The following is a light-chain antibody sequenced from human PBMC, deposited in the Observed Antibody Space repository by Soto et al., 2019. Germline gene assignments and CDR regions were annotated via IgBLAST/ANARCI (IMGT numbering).Light chain of an antibody. V-gene: IGLV1-47*01. CDR2: RNN. Sequence: QSVLTQPPSSSGTPGQRVTISCCGSNSNIGSNYVYWYQQFPGTAPKLLIYRNNQRPSGVPDRFSGSRSGTSASLAISGLRPEEEADYYRSQYEARNTFSVLGTAPKVTVL. CDR3: SQYEARNTFSV. CDR1: NSNIGSNY. J-gene: IGLJ1*01.